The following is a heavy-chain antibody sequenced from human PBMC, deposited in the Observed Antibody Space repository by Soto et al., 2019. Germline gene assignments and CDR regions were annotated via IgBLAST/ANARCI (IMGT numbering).Heavy chain of an antibody. CDR3: ARSRRGAYSSGWYSPSGYYNYGIDV. D-gene: IGHD6-19*01. Sequence: GESLKISCKGSGYRFSSYWIGWVRQMPGKGLKWMGIIYPGDSDTKYSPSLQGQVTISADTSISTAYLQWTSLKASDTAMYYCARSRRGAYSSGWYSPSGYYNYGIDVWGQGTKVTVSS. V-gene: IGHV5-51*01. J-gene: IGHJ6*02. CDR2: IYPGDSDT. CDR1: GYRFSSYW.